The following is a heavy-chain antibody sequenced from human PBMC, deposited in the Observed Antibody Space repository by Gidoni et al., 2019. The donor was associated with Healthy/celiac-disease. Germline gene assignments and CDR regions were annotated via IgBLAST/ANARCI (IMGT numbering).Heavy chain of an antibody. D-gene: IGHD3-3*01. V-gene: IGHV3-23*01. Sequence: EVPLLESGGGLVQPGGSLRLSCAASGCTFSSYAMSWVRQAPGKGLEWVSAISGSGGSTYYADSVKGRFTISRDNSKNTLYLQMNSLRAEDTAVYYCAKTYDFWSGSLGDYWGQGTLVTVSS. CDR3: AKTYDFWSGSLGDY. CDR1: GCTFSSYA. CDR2: ISGSGGST. J-gene: IGHJ4*02.